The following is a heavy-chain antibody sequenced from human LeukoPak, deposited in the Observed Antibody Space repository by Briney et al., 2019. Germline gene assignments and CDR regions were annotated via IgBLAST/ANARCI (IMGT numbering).Heavy chain of an antibody. CDR2: ISAYNGNT. CDR3: ARDLFGYDSSGYGGDY. J-gene: IGHJ4*02. V-gene: IGHV1-18*01. CDR1: GYTFTSYG. D-gene: IGHD3-22*01. Sequence: ASVKVSCKASGYTFTSYGISWVRQAPGQGLEWMGWISAYNGNTNYAQKLQGRVTMTTDTSTSTAYMELGSLRSDDTAVYYCARDLFGYDSSGYGGDYWGQGTLVTVSS.